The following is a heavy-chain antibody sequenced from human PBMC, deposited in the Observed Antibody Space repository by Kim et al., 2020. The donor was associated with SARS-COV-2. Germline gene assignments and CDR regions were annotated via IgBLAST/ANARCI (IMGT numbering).Heavy chain of an antibody. CDR1: GFTFSSYG. J-gene: IGHJ6*02. Sequence: GGSLRLSCAASGFTFSSYGMHLVRHAPGNGLELLSVLWYSGSNKHYADSVKGRFTISRDNSKNTLYLQMNSLRAEDTAVYYCARDGLGGTTSYGMDVWG. CDR2: LWYSGSNK. D-gene: IGHD1-7*01. CDR3: ARDGLGGTTSYGMDV. V-gene: IGHV3-33*01.